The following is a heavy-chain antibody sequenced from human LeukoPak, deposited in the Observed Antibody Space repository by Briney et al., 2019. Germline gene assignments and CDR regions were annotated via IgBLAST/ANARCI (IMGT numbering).Heavy chain of an antibody. CDR2: ISYDGSNK. J-gene: IGHJ4*02. D-gene: IGHD4-17*01. V-gene: IGHV3-30*18. CDR3: AKDYGDYWYYFDY. CDR1: GFTFSSYG. Sequence: GGSLILSCAASGFTFSSYGMHWVRQAPGKGLEWVAVISYDGSNKYYADSVKGRFTISRDNSKNTLYLQMNSLRAEDTAVYYCAKDYGDYWYYFDYWGQGTLVTVSS.